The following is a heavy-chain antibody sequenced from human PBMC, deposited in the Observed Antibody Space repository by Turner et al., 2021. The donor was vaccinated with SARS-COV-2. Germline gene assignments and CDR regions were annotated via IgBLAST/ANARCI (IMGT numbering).Heavy chain of an antibody. V-gene: IGHV3-7*03. Sequence: EVQVVESGAGLVWPGGSVRLSCAVSGLTFSSYWMRWVRQAPGKGLEWVANIKQDESEKNYVDSVKGRFTSSRDNAKNSLYLQMNSLRAEDTAVYYCATGGYSYHHWGQGTLVTVSS. J-gene: IGHJ4*02. D-gene: IGHD5-18*01. CDR1: GLTFSSYW. CDR2: IKQDESEK. CDR3: ATGGYSYHH.